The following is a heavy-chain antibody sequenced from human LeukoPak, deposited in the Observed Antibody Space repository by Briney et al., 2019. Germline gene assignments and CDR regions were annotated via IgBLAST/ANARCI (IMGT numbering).Heavy chain of an antibody. CDR1: GFTFSTYA. V-gene: IGHV3-23*01. Sequence: PGGSLRLSCAASGFTFSTYAVNWVRQAPGKGLEWVSTISGSGDSTYYADSVKGRFTVSRDNAKNTLYLQMNGLRVEDTAVYFCVRDDYGMDVWGQGTAVIVSS. CDR3: VRDDYGMDV. J-gene: IGHJ6*02. CDR2: ISGSGDST.